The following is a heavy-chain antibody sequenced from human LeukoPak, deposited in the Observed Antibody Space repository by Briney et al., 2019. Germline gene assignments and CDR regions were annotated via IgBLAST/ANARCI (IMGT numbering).Heavy chain of an antibody. V-gene: IGHV3-48*02. Sequence: GGSLRLSCAASGFTFSSYSMNWVRQAPGKGLEWVSYISSSSSTIYYADSVKGRFTISRDNAKNSLYLQVNSLRDEDTAVYYCARDHEIVGATYFDYWGQGTLVTVSS. CDR1: GFTFSSYS. CDR2: ISSSSSTI. CDR3: ARDHEIVGATYFDY. J-gene: IGHJ4*02. D-gene: IGHD1-26*01.